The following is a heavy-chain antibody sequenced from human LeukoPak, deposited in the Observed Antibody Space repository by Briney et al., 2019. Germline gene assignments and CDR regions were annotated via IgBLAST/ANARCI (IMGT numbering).Heavy chain of an antibody. Sequence: GGSLRLSCAASGFTFSSYEMNWVRQAPGKGLEWVSAISGSSGSTYYADSVKGRFTISRDNSKNTLYLQMNSLRAEDTAVYYCAKDLVLRYFDRPWRGAFDIWGQGTMVTVSS. J-gene: IGHJ3*02. CDR2: ISGSSGST. D-gene: IGHD3-9*01. CDR3: AKDLVLRYFDRPWRGAFDI. V-gene: IGHV3-23*01. CDR1: GFTFSSYE.